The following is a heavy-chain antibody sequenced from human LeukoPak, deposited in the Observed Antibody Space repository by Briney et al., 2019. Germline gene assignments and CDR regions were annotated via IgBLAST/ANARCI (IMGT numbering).Heavy chain of an antibody. CDR2: ISSSGSTI. CDR3: AREGTFGPWELLSASWFDP. J-gene: IGHJ5*02. V-gene: IGHV3-11*01. D-gene: IGHD1-26*01. CDR1: GFTFSDYY. Sequence: PGGSLRLSCAASGFTFSDYYMSWIRQAPGKGLEWVSYISSSGSTIYYADSVKGRFTISRVNAKNSLYLQMNSLRAEDTAVYYCAREGTFGPWELLSASWFDPWGQGTLVTVSS.